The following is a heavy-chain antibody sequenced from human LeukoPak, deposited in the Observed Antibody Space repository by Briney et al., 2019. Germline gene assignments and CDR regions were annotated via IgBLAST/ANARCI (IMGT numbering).Heavy chain of an antibody. CDR2: INPNSGGT. V-gene: IGHV1-2*02. D-gene: IGHD4-11*01. CDR1: RYTFTGYY. J-gene: IGHJ4*02. CDR3: ARVPTVTTYYFDY. Sequence: ASVKVSCKASRYTFTGYYMHWVRQAPGQGLEWMGWINPNSGGTNYAQKFQGRVTMTRDTSISTAYMELSRLRSDDTAVYYCARVPTVTTYYFDYWGQGTLVTVSS.